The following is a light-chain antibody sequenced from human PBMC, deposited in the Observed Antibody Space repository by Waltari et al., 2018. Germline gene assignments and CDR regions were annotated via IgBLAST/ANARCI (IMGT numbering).Light chain of an antibody. V-gene: IGKV3-20*01. J-gene: IGKJ2*01. Sequence: EIVLTQSPGTLSLSPGERATIFCRASQSVRNNYLAWYQQKPGQAPRLLIYSASSRATGIPDRFSGSGSGTDFTLTISSLEPEEFVVYFCQQYGTSPYTFGQGTKLEI. CDR3: QQYGTSPYT. CDR1: QSVRNNY. CDR2: SAS.